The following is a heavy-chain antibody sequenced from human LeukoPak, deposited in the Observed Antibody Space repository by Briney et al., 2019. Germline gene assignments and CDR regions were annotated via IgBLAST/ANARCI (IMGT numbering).Heavy chain of an antibody. V-gene: IGHV1-69*13. Sequence: GASVKVSCKASGGTFKNYAISWVRQAPGQGLEWMGGILPIFGTTNYAQKFQGKVTITADESTNTAYMELSSLRSEDTAVFYCATNERYGDTRLYHFDYWGQGTLVTVSS. CDR3: ATNERYGDTRLYHFDY. CDR1: GGTFKNYA. CDR2: ILPIFGTT. D-gene: IGHD4-17*01. J-gene: IGHJ4*02.